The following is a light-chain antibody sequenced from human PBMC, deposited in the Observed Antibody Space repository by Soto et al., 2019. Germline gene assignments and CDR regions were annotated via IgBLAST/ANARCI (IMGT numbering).Light chain of an antibody. CDR2: RNN. CDR3: AAWDGNLRALR. Sequence: QPVLTQPPSASGTLGQRVTISCSGGSSNIGSNYVSWYQHLPGTAPKLLIYRNNQWPSGVPDRFSGSKSGTSASLAISGLRSEDEADYYCAAWDGNLRALRFGGGTKLTVL. J-gene: IGLJ2*01. CDR1: SSNIGSNY. V-gene: IGLV1-47*01.